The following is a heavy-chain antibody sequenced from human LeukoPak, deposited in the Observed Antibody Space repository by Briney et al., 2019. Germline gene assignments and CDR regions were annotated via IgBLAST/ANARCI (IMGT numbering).Heavy chain of an antibody. J-gene: IGHJ4*02. Sequence: SETLSLTCTVSGGSISSGDYYWSWIRQPPGKGLEWIGYIYYSGSTYYNPSLKSRVTISVDTSKNQFSLKLSSVTAADTAVYYCARGVRLWSSGWYYFDYWGQGTLVTVSS. D-gene: IGHD6-19*01. V-gene: IGHV4-30-4*01. CDR2: IYYSGST. CDR3: ARGVRLWSSGWYYFDY. CDR1: GGSISSGDYY.